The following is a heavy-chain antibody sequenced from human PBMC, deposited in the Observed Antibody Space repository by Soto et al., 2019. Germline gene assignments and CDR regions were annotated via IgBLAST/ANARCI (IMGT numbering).Heavy chain of an antibody. CDR2: ISAHNGKT. Sequence: QVQLVQSGAEVKKPGASVKVSCKASGYSFSSYAISWVRQAPGQGLEWMGWISAHNGKTNYPQKLQGRVSITTHXATSTAYMELRSLRSDDTAVYYCARVDTAMVTASYWGQGTLVTVSS. D-gene: IGHD5-18*01. CDR3: ARVDTAMVTASY. J-gene: IGHJ4*02. CDR1: GYSFSSYA. V-gene: IGHV1-18*01.